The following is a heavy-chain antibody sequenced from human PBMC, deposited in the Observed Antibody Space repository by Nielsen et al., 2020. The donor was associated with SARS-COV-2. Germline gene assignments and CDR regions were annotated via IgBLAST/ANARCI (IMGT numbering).Heavy chain of an antibody. CDR2: MNPNSGNT. CDR1: GYTFTSYD. J-gene: IGHJ3*02. V-gene: IGHV1-8*01. Sequence: ASVKVSCKASGYTFTSYDINWVRQATGQGLEWMGWMNPNSGNTGYAQKFQGRVTMTRNTSISTAYMELSSLRSEDTAVYYCARGQADHAKKRFLEWLAQDDAFDIWGQGTMVTVSS. D-gene: IGHD3-3*01. CDR3: ARGQADHAKKRFLEWLAQDDAFDI.